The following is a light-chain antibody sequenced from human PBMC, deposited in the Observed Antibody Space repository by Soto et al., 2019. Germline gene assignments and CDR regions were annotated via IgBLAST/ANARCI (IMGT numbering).Light chain of an antibody. CDR3: QHYGRSPIT. CDR2: GAS. Sequence: EIVLAQSPGTLSLSPGEGATLSCRASQSVNSRLAWYQHKPGQAPRLLISGASSRATGIPDRFSGSGSATDFTLTISRLEPEDFALYYYQHYGRSPITFGQGTRLEIK. J-gene: IGKJ5*01. V-gene: IGKV3-20*01. CDR1: QSVNSR.